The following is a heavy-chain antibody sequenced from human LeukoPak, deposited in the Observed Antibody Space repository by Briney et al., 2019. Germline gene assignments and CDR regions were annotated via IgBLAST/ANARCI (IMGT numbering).Heavy chain of an antibody. CDR1: GYTFTGYY. CDR3: ARDRMVGAHPDY. D-gene: IGHD1-26*01. Sequence: ASVKVSCKASGYTFTGYYMHWVRQAPGQGLEWMGWISAYNGNTNYAQKLQGRVTMTTDTSTSTAYMELRSLRSDDTAVYYCARDRMVGAHPDYWGQGTLVTVSS. J-gene: IGHJ4*02. V-gene: IGHV1-18*04. CDR2: ISAYNGNT.